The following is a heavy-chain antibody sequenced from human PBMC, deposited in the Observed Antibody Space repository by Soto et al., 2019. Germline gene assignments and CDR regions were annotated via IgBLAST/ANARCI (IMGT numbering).Heavy chain of an antibody. CDR2: IYPGDSDT. Sequence: EVQLVQSGAEVKKPGESLKISCKGSGYSFTSYWIGWVRQMPGKGLEWMGIIYPGDSDTRYSPSFQGQVTISADKSISTAYLQWSSLKASDTAMYYCARLSHGDGLEGMGAIPRHWADYWGQGTLVTVSS. J-gene: IGHJ4*02. CDR3: ARLSHGDGLEGMGAIPRHWADY. V-gene: IGHV5-51*03. CDR1: GYSFTSYW. D-gene: IGHD1-26*01.